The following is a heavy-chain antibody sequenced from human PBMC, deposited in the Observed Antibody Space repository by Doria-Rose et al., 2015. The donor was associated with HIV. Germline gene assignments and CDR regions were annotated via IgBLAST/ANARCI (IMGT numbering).Heavy chain of an antibody. CDR3: ARDWSGYYSYFDY. D-gene: IGHD3-3*01. Sequence: VQLLEPGPGLVKASQTLSLTCTVSGGSISRGSYYWTWIRQPAGKGLEWIGRINTSGITNLNPSLNSRVTISIDTPKNQFSMTQSSVTAADTAVYYCARDWSGYYSYFDYWGQGTLVTVSS. CDR2: INTSGIT. CDR1: GGSISRGSYY. J-gene: IGHJ4*02. V-gene: IGHV4-61*02.